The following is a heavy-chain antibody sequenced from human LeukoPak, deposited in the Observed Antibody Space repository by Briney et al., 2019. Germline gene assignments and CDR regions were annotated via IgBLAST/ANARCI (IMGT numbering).Heavy chain of an antibody. J-gene: IGHJ5*02. CDR2: IIPIFGTA. CDR1: GGTFSSYA. D-gene: IGHD2-21*02. V-gene: IGHV1-69*05. Sequence: SVKVPCKASGGTFSSYAISWVRQAPGQGLEWMGGIIPIFGTANYAQKFQGRVTITTDESTSTAYMELSSLRSEDTAVYYCARAPTWDDSKAYCGGDCYYNWFDPWGQGTLVTVSS. CDR3: ARAPTWDDSKAYCGGDCYYNWFDP.